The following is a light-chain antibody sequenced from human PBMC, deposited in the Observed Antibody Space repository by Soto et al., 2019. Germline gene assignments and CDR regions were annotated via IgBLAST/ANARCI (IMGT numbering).Light chain of an antibody. CDR3: CSYAGGSSYV. CDR2: EGY. J-gene: IGLJ1*01. V-gene: IGLV2-23*01. CDR1: SSDVGGYNL. Sequence: QSVLTQPASVSGSLGQSITISCTGSSSDVGGYNLVSWYQQHPGKAPKLMIFEGYQRPSGVSNRFSGSKSGNTASLTISGLQPDDEADYHCCSYAGGSSYVFGTGTKVTVL.